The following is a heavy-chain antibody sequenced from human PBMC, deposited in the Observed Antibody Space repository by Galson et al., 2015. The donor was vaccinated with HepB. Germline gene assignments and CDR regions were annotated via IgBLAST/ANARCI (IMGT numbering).Heavy chain of an antibody. CDR1: GFTFSSYG. V-gene: IGHV3-30*02. CDR2: IRYDGSNK. J-gene: IGHJ6*02. Sequence: SLRLSCAASGFTFSSYGIHWVRQAPGKGLEWVAFIRYDGSNKYYADSVKGRFTISRDNSKNTLYLQMNSLTAEDTAVYYCAKDINQVAGHYYGLDVWGQGTTVTVSS. D-gene: IGHD2-15*01. CDR3: AKDINQVAGHYYGLDV.